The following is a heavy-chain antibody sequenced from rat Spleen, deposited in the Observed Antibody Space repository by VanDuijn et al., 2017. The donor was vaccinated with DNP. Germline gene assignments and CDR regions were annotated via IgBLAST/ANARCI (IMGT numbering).Heavy chain of an antibody. Sequence: EVQLVESGGGLVQPGRSLKLSCAASGFTFSDYYMAWVRQAPTKGLELVAYISYFGDNTYSGDSVKGRFTITRDNAKSTLYRQMNSLRSEDLATYYCARIGDFHDGGDGDVLDAWGQGTSVTVSS. CDR1: GFTFSDYY. CDR2: ISYFGDNT. J-gene: IGHJ4*01. D-gene: IGHD1-12*02. CDR3: ARIGDFHDGGDGDVLDA. V-gene: IGHV5-22*01.